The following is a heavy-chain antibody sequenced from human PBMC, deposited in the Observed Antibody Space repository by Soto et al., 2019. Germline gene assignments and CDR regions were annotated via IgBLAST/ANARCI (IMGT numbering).Heavy chain of an antibody. Sequence: EVQLVESGGGLVQTGGSLRLSCEGSGFSFSSYDMHWVRQAAGKRLEWVAAIGADGDTYYSDSVKGRLTISRENTKNSLYLQMNSLRTGDTGVYHCAKARLYYYYGMDVWGQWTMVTVSS. CDR2: IGADGDT. V-gene: IGHV3-13*01. J-gene: IGHJ6*02. CDR3: AKARLYYYYGMDV. CDR1: GFSFSSYD.